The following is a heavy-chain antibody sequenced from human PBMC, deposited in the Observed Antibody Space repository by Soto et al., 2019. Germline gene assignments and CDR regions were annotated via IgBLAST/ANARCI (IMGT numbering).Heavy chain of an antibody. CDR3: ARDVETGGAPIDF. D-gene: IGHD7-27*01. CDR1: GYSFTSHG. CDR2: ISTHNDKT. Sequence: QVQLVQSGAEVKKPGASVKVSCKASGYSFTSHGMRWVRQAPGQGLEWMGWISTHNDKTNDAPKYQSRVTMTTDTSTSTVYMELRSLRSVDTAVYYCARDVETGGAPIDFWGQGTLVTVSS. J-gene: IGHJ4*02. V-gene: IGHV1-18*01.